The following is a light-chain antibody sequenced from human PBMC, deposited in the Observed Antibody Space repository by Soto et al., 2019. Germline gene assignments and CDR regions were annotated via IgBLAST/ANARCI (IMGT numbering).Light chain of an antibody. J-gene: IGLJ1*01. CDR3: TSYTSNSTHV. V-gene: IGLV2-14*01. CDR2: GVT. CDR1: SSDIGGYDY. Sequence: QSVLTQPASVSGSPGQSITISCTGTSSDIGGYDYVSWYQHHPGKAPKFIIYGVTNRPSGVSHRFSGSKSANTASLTISGLQAEDEADYYCTSYTSNSTHVFGTGTKVTVL.